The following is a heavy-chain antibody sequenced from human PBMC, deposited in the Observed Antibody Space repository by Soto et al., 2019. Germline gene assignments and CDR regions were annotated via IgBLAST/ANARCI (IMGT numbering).Heavy chain of an antibody. J-gene: IGHJ4*02. Sequence: ETLSLTCTVSGGSISSYYWSWIRQPAGKGLEWIGRIYTSGSTNYNPSLKSRVTMSVDTSKNQFSLKLSSVTAADTAVYYCARGGGSSWYDLYDYWGQGTLVTVSS. CDR2: IYTSGST. V-gene: IGHV4-4*07. CDR3: ARGGGSSWYDLYDY. D-gene: IGHD6-13*01. CDR1: GGSISSYY.